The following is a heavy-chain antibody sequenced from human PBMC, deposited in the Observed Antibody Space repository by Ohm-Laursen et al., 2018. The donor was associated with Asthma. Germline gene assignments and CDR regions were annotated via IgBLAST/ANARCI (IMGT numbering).Heavy chain of an antibody. V-gene: IGHV4-59*02. J-gene: IGHJ5*02. CDR3: ARLDWALSVFDL. CDR1: GASVGDSD. CDR2: ILFRGGA. D-gene: IGHD3-9*01. Sequence: TLSLTCAVSGASVGDSDWGWVRQPPGREVEFIAYILFRGGANYNPSIKSRVTLSVDTSNNRVSLRLSFVTAADTALYFCARLDWALSVFDLWGQGAPVTVAS.